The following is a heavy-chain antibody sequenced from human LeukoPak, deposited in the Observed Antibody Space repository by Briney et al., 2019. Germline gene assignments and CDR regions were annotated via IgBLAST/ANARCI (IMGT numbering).Heavy chain of an antibody. CDR2: IKKDGSEK. J-gene: IGHJ4*02. Sequence: GGSLRLSCAASGFTFSNYWISWVRQAPGKGLEWVANIKKDGSEKYYVDSVKGRFTISRDNAKNSLYLQMNSLRVEDTAVYYCEGSAGYWGQGTLVTVSS. V-gene: IGHV3-7*01. CDR3: EGSAGY. CDR1: GFTFSNYW. D-gene: IGHD6-19*01.